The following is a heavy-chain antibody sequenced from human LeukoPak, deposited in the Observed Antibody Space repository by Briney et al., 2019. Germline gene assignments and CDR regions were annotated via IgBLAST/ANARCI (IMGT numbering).Heavy chain of an antibody. CDR2: ISINYTYI. Sequence: GGAVRVSCAASGFTFSSYHMNWVRQAPGKGRAWVASISINYTYIYHADSVKGRFTISRDNAKNSLYLQMNSLRAEDTAVYYCARGEYCSSSSCYTDYFDFWGQGTLVTVSS. V-gene: IGHV3-21*01. CDR3: ARGEYCSSSSCYTDYFDF. D-gene: IGHD2-2*02. CDR1: GFTFSSYH. J-gene: IGHJ4*02.